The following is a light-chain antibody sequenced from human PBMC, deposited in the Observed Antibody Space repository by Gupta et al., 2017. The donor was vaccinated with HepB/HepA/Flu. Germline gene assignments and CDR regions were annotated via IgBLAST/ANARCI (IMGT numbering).Light chain of an antibody. CDR1: NIGVKS. Sequence: SYVLTQPPSVSVAPGKTARITCGGNNIGVKSVHWYQQKPGQAPVLVVYDDRDRPSGIPERFSGSNSGNTATLTISRVEAGDEADYYCQVWESSSDGVFGGGTKLTVL. J-gene: IGLJ3*02. CDR2: DDR. V-gene: IGLV3-21*03. CDR3: QVWESSSDGV.